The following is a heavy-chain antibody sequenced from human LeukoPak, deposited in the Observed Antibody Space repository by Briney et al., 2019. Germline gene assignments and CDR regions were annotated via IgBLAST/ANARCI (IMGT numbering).Heavy chain of an antibody. CDR3: GFFRWLCCGP. Sequence: ASVKVSFKASGYTFTGYYMHWVRQAPGQGLEWMGWINPNSCCTNYAQKFQGRVTITRDTPISTPYMELSRLRSDVTDFYYCGFFRWLCCGPWGQGTLVTVSS. V-gene: IGHV1-2*02. CDR2: INPNSCCT. CDR1: GYTFTGYY. D-gene: IGHD3-16*01. J-gene: IGHJ5*02.